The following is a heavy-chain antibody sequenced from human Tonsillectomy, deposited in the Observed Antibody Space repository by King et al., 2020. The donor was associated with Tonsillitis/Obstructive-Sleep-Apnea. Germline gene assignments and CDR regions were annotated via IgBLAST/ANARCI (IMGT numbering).Heavy chain of an antibody. CDR2: IYWDDDK. V-gene: IGHV2-5*02. CDR1: GFSLSTTEVG. CDR3: AHCSYDFWSAYPTTTFDY. J-gene: IGHJ4*02. Sequence: TLKESGPTLVNPTQTLTLTCTFSGFSLSTTEVGVGWIRQPPGQALEWLALIYWDDDKRYSPSLKSRLTITNGTSKNQVVLTMTNMDPVDTATYYCAHCSYDFWSAYPTTTFDYWGQGTLVTVSS. D-gene: IGHD3-3*01.